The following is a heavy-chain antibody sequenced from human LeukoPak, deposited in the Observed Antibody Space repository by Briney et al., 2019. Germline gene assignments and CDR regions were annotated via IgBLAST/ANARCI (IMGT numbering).Heavy chain of an antibody. Sequence: GGSLRLSCAASGFTFSSYEMNWVRQAPGKGLEWVSAISSSSGGTTYYADSMKGRFTISRDNSKNTLYLQMNSLNAEDTAVYYCAKDEVVPGYYYTDVWGRGTTVTISS. CDR1: GFTFSSYE. CDR2: ISSSSGGTT. J-gene: IGHJ6*03. CDR3: AKDEVVPGYYYTDV. V-gene: IGHV3-23*01. D-gene: IGHD2-2*01.